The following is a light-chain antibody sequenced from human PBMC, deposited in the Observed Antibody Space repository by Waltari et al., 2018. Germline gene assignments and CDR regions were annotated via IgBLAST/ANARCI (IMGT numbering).Light chain of an antibody. Sequence: TCRASQGISSYLAWYQQKPGKAPNLLIYAAFTLQSGVPSRFSGSGSRTDFTLTISSLQPEDFATYYCQQFNTYPLTFGQGTRLEIK. V-gene: IGKV1-9*01. CDR1: QGISSY. CDR2: AAF. CDR3: QQFNTYPLT. J-gene: IGKJ5*01.